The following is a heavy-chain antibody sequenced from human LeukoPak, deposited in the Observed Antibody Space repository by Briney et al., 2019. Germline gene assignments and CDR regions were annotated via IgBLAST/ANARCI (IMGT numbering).Heavy chain of an antibody. D-gene: IGHD4-17*01. CDR3: ARVGTVTTTPDY. CDR2: IYYSGST. CDR1: GGSISSSSYY. J-gene: IGHJ4*02. V-gene: IGHV4-39*07. Sequence: PSETLSLTCTVSGGSISSSSYYWGWIRQPPGKGLEWIGSIYYSGSTYYNPSLKSRVTISVDTSKNQFSLKLSSVTAADTAVYYCARVGTVTTTPDYWGQGTLVTVSS.